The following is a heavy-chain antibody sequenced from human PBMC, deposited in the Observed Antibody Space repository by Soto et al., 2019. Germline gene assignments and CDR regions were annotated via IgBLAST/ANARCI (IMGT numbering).Heavy chain of an antibody. CDR3: AKEKNRQEVGRGGFDI. D-gene: IGHD3-10*01. Sequence: GGSLRLSCAASGFTFSSYSMNWVRQAPGKGLEWVSSISSSSSYIYYADSVKGRFTISRDNAKNSLYLQMNSLRAEDTAVYYWAKEKNRQEVGRGGFDIWGQGTMVTVSS. V-gene: IGHV3-21*01. CDR2: ISSSSSYI. CDR1: GFTFSSYS. J-gene: IGHJ3*02.